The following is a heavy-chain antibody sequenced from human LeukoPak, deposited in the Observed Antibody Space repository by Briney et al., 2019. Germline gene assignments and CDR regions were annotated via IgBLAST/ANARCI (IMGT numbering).Heavy chain of an antibody. Sequence: KPSETLSLTCTVSGGSISSSSYYWSWIRQPPGKGLEWIGYIYYSGSTNYNPSLKSRVTISVDTSNNHLSLNLNSVTAADTAVYYCAASLWFGIYPDYWGQGSLVTVSS. CDR3: AASLWFGIYPDY. CDR1: GGSISSSSYY. CDR2: IYYSGST. J-gene: IGHJ4*02. D-gene: IGHD3-10*01. V-gene: IGHV4-61*05.